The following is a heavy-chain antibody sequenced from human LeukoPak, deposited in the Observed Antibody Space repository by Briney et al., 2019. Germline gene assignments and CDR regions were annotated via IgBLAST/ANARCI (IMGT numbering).Heavy chain of an antibody. Sequence: PGGSLRLSCAASGFTFNNYAMSWVRQAPGKGLEWVSLIRGSTYYADSVKGRFTISRDNSQNTLYLQMNSLRAEDTVLYYCAKDLGGSTDYWGQGTLVTVSS. D-gene: IGHD5-12*01. V-gene: IGHV3-23*01. CDR3: AKDLGGSTDY. J-gene: IGHJ4*02. CDR2: IRGST. CDR1: GFTFNNYA.